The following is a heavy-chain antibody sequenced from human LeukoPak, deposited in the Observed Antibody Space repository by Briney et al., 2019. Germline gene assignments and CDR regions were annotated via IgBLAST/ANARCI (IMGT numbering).Heavy chain of an antibody. D-gene: IGHD4-17*01. Sequence: GGSLRLSCAASGFTFSSYSMNWVRQAPAKGLEWVAVVSYDGSNKYYADSVKGRFTISRDNSKNTLSLRMNSLRAEDTAVYYCARGQGRDYGDYDWFDPWGQGTLVTVSS. CDR1: GFTFSSYS. CDR3: ARGQGRDYGDYDWFDP. CDR2: VSYDGSNK. V-gene: IGHV3-30*03. J-gene: IGHJ5*02.